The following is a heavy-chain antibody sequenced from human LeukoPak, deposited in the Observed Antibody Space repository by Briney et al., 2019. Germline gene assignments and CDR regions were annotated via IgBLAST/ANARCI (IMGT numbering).Heavy chain of an antibody. CDR3: TRAKRVIFDY. CDR2: INPNSGAT. J-gene: IGHJ4*02. D-gene: IGHD1-1*01. Sequence: ASVKVSCKASGYXFTGYYIHWVRQAPGQGLEWMGWINPNSGATLYAQKFQGRVTVTRDTSINTAYMELSSLRSGDTAVYYCTRAKRVIFDYWGQGTLVTVSS. CDR1: GYXFTGYY. V-gene: IGHV1-2*02.